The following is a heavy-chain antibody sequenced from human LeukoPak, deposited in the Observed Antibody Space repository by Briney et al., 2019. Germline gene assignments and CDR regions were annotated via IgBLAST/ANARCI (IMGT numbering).Heavy chain of an antibody. CDR1: GGSFSGYY. CDR3: ARTLDYDFWSGYGYYFDY. D-gene: IGHD3-3*01. Sequence: SETLSLTCAVYGGSFSGYYWSWIRQPPGKGLEWIGEINHSGSTNYNPSLKSRVTISVDTSKNQFSLKLSSVTAADTAVYYCARTLDYDFWSGYGYYFDYWGQGTLVTVSS. V-gene: IGHV4-34*01. CDR2: INHSGST. J-gene: IGHJ4*02.